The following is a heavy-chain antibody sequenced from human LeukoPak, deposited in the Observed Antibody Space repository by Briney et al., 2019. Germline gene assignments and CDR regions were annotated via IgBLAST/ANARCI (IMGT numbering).Heavy chain of an antibody. V-gene: IGHV1-2*02. D-gene: IGHD3-22*01. Sequence: ASVKVSCKAAGYTFTGYYMHWVRQAPGQGLEWMGWINPNSGGTNYAQKFQGRVTMTRDTSISTAYMELSSLRSDDTAVYYCARGYYYDSSVYYCVDDWGQGTLVTVSS. CDR3: ARGYYYDSSVYYCVDD. CDR2: INPNSGGT. J-gene: IGHJ4*02. CDR1: GYTFTGYY.